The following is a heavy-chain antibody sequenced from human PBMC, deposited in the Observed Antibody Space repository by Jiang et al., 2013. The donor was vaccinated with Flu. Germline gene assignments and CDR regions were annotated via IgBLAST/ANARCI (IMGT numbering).Heavy chain of an antibody. CDR1: GFTFTNYA. CDR2: ISGNGET. J-gene: IGHJ5*02. V-gene: IGHV3-23*01. D-gene: IGHD2-2*01. Sequence: VQLLESGGDLVQPGGSLRLSCVVSGFTFTNYAMSWVRQAPGKGLEWVSGISGNGETYYPDSVKGRFTISRDNAKNTLHLQMSSLRVEDTGVYYCAKEVVPVVVPAAIRPKLWFDPWGQGTLVTVST. CDR3: AKEVVPVVVPAAIRPKLWFDP.